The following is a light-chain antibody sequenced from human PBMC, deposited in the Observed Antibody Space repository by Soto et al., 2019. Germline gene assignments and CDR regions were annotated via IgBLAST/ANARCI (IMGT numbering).Light chain of an antibody. V-gene: IGKV3-15*01. CDR3: QPGHKRPLT. CDR2: GAS. Sequence: EIVMTQSPATLSVSPGESATLSCRASQSISSELAWYQQKPGQPPRLLIYGASTRATGVPARFTGSGSGSDFTLPISGLQSEDFPGYYCQPGHKRPLTFGQGNRLEI. J-gene: IGKJ2*01. CDR1: QSISSE.